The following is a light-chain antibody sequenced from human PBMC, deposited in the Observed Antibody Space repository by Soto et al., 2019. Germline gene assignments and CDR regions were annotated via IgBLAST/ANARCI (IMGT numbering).Light chain of an antibody. Sequence: QSVLTQPPSVSGAPGQRVTISCTGSSSNIGAGYDVHWYQQLPGTAPKLVISGNRNRPSGVPDRFAGSKSGTSASLAITGLQAEDEADYYCQSYDSSLSGSKVVFGGGTQLTVL. CDR2: GNR. V-gene: IGLV1-40*01. CDR1: SSNIGAGYD. J-gene: IGLJ2*01. CDR3: QSYDSSLSGSKVV.